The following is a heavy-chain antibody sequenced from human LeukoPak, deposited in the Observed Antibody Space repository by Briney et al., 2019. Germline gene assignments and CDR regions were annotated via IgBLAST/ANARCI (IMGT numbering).Heavy chain of an antibody. J-gene: IGHJ5*02. V-gene: IGHV4-59*08. D-gene: IGHD3-3*02. CDR2: SFYSGST. Sequence: SETLSLTCTVSGGSTSNYYWSWIRQPPGKGLEWLGYSFYSGSTNYNPSLKSRVTISVDTSRNQFSLKLTSVTAADTAVYYCARTSIFGVVRFDPWGQGTLVTVSS. CDR3: ARTSIFGVVRFDP. CDR1: GGSTSNYY.